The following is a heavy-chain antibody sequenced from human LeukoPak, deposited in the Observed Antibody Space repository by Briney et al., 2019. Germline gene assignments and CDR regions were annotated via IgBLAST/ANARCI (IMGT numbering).Heavy chain of an antibody. V-gene: IGHV4-39*07. J-gene: IGHJ6*03. CDR1: GGSMSSSSYY. CDR2: IYYSEST. Sequence: SETLSLTCTVSGGSMSSSSYYWGWIRQPPGKGLEWIGSIYYSESTYQNPSLKSRVTISVDTSKNQFSLKLSSVTAADTAVYYCARTSYYYYMDVWDKGTTVTVSS. CDR3: ARTSYYYYMDV.